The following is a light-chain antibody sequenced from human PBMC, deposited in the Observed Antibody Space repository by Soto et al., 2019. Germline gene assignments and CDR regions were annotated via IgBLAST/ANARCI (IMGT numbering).Light chain of an antibody. CDR1: QSVSSN. V-gene: IGKV3-15*01. J-gene: IGKJ3*01. Sequence: EIVMTQSPATLSVSPGERATLSCRASQSVSSNLAWYQKKPGQAPRLLLYGASTRAAGIPARFSGSGSGTEFTLTISSLQSEDFAVYYCQQYNNWPPFTFGPGTKVDIK. CDR2: GAS. CDR3: QQYNNWPPFT.